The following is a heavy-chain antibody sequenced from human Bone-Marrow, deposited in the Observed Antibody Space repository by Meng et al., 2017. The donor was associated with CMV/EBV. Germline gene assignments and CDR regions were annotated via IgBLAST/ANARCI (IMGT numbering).Heavy chain of an antibody. Sequence: ASVKVSCKASGYTFSNYDINWVRQAPGQGLDWMGWINSNTGDTGYAQKFQGRVTITRNTSTNTVYMDLSSLRFEDTAVYYCARGPPYCTSTRCFPYYYNGLDVWGQGTTVTV. CDR3: ARGPPYCTSTRCFPYYYNGLDV. CDR2: INSNTGDT. V-gene: IGHV1-8*03. J-gene: IGHJ6*02. CDR1: GYTFSNYD. D-gene: IGHD2-2*01.